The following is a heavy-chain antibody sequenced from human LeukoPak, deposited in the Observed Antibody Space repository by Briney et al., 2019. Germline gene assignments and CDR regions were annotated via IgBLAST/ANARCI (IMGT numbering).Heavy chain of an antibody. CDR1: GGSISYYY. V-gene: IGHV4-59*08. D-gene: IGHD6-13*01. CDR2: IYYSGST. CDR3: ARRGYSSTWGLDY. J-gene: IGHJ4*02. Sequence: SETLSLTCTVSGGSISYYYWSWIRQPPGKGLEWIGYIYYSGSTNYNPSLKSRVTISVDTSKNQFPLKLSSVTAADTAVYYCARRGYSSTWGLDYWGQGTLVTVSS.